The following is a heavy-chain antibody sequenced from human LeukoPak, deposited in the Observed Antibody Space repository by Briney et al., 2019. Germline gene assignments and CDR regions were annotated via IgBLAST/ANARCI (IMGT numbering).Heavy chain of an antibody. Sequence: SGGSLRLSCAASGFTFSSYAMHCVRQAPGKGLEWVAVISYDGSNKYYADSVKGRFTISRDNSKNTLYLQMNSLRAEDTAVYYCARYSSGWYWFDPWGQGTLVTVSS. CDR3: ARYSSGWYWFDP. CDR1: GFTFSSYA. CDR2: ISYDGSNK. J-gene: IGHJ5*02. V-gene: IGHV3-30-3*01. D-gene: IGHD6-19*01.